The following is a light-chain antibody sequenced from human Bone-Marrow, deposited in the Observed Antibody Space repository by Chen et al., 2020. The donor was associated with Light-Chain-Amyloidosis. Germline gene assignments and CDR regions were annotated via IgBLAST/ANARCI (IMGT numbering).Light chain of an antibody. CDR3: SSYTITNTLV. J-gene: IGLJ1*01. CDR1: SSDVGGDNQ. Sequence: QPALTQPAPVSGSPGRSLTVSCPGTSSDVGGDNQVSLYQQHPDKAPKLMIYEVTTRPSWVPDRFSGSKSDNTASLTISGLQPEDEADYFCSSYTITNTLVFGSGTRVTVL. CDR2: EVT. V-gene: IGLV2-14*01.